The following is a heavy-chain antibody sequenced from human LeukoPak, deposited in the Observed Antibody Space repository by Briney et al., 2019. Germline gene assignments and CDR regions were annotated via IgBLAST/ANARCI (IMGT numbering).Heavy chain of an antibody. Sequence: SETLSLTXTVSGGSISSYYWSWIRQPPGKGLEWIGYIYYSGSTNYKPSLKSRVTISVDTSKNQFSLKLSSVTAADTAVYYCARAGWLQSKRIQHWYFDLWGRGTLVTVSS. CDR2: IYYSGST. V-gene: IGHV4-59*01. CDR1: GGSISSYY. CDR3: ARAGWLQSKRIQHWYFDL. J-gene: IGHJ2*01. D-gene: IGHD5-24*01.